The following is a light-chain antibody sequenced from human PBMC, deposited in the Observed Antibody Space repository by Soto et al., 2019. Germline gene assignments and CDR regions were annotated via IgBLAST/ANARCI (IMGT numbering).Light chain of an antibody. CDR1: SSNIGSNT. CDR3: AAWDDSLNGRV. CDR2: SND. J-gene: IGLJ2*01. Sequence: QSVLTQPPSLSGTPGQRVTISCSGSSSNIGSNTVNWYQQLPGTAPKLLIYSNDQRPSGVPDRFSGSTSGTSASLAISGLQSEDEADYYCAAWDDSLNGRVFGGGTKVTVL. V-gene: IGLV1-44*01.